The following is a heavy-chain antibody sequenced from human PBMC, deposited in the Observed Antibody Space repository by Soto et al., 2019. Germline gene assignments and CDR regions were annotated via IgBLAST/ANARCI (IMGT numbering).Heavy chain of an antibody. CDR3: AADLPNDNYTGDY. J-gene: IGHJ4*02. Sequence: EVQLVESGGGLVEPGGSLRLSCAASGFTFTNAWMNWVRQAPGRGLEWVGLIKSKGDGGTIDYAAPVKGRFSISRDDSKNTLYLQMTSLKVEDTAVDYCAADLPNDNYTGDYWGQGTLVTVSS. CDR2: IKSKGDGGTI. CDR1: GFTFTNAW. D-gene: IGHD1-1*01. V-gene: IGHV3-15*07.